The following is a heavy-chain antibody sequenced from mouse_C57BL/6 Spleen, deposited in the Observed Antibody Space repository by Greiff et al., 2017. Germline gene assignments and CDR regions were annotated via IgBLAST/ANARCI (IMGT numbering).Heavy chain of an antibody. Sequence: VQLQQSGPELVRPGDSVKISCKAPGYTFTSHWMQWVRPRPGQGLEWIGEIIPGSGSTSSSVQFKGKATLTVDTSSSTAYLQVSSRTSEDSAVYFCARCDCNYDAMGYWGQGASVTVSS. CDR2: IIPGSGST. CDR1: GYTFTSHW. J-gene: IGHJ4*01. CDR3: ARCDCNYDAMGY. D-gene: IGHD2-1*01. V-gene: IGHV1-56*01.